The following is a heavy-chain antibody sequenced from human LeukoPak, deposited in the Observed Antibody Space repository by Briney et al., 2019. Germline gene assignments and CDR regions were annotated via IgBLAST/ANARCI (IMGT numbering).Heavy chain of an antibody. CDR2: INRSGST. CDR3: ARGRLELLWFGELLPNYFDY. D-gene: IGHD3-10*01. J-gene: IGHJ4*02. Sequence: PSETLSLTCAVYGGSFSGYYWSWIRQPPGKGLEWIGEINRSGSTNYNPSLKSRVTISVDTSKNQFSLKLSSVTAADTAVYYCARGRLELLWFGELLPNYFDYWGQGTLVTVSS. V-gene: IGHV4-34*01. CDR1: GGSFSGYY.